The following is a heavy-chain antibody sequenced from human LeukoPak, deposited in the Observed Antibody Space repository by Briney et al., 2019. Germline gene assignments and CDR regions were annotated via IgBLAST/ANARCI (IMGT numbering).Heavy chain of an antibody. D-gene: IGHD4-17*01. J-gene: IGHJ4*02. CDR3: ARHLYGTYYFDY. CDR1: GGSISSYY. V-gene: IGHV4-59*01. CDR2: ISYSGST. Sequence: SETLSLTCTVSGGSISSYYWSWIRQPPGKGLEWIGYISYSGSTNYNPSLKSRVTMSVDTSKNQFSLKLSSVTAADTAVYYCARHLYGTYYFDYWGQGTLVTVSS.